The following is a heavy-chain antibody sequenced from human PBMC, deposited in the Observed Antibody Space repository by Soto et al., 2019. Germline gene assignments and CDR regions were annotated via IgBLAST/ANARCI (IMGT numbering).Heavy chain of an antibody. CDR3: AGCIAAPSLFPGRYAMDV. D-gene: IGHD6-6*01. CDR2: INAGNGNT. CDR1: GYTFTSYA. Sequence: ASVKVSCKASGYTFTSYAMHWVRQAPGQRLERMGWINAGNGNTKYSQKFQGRVTITRDTSASTAYMELSSLRSEDTAVYYCAGCIAAPSLFPGRYAMDVWGQGTTVAVSS. J-gene: IGHJ6*02. V-gene: IGHV1-3*01.